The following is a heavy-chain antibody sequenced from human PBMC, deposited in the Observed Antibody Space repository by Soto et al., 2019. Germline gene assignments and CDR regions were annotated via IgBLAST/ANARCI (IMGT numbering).Heavy chain of an antibody. Sequence: SETLSLTCAVSGYSISSGYYWGWIRQPPGKGLEWIGSIYHSGSTYYNPSLKSRVTISVDTSKNQFPLKLSSVTAADTAVYYCARGWTTNQKYYYGMDVWGQGTTVTVSS. CDR1: GYSISSGYY. D-gene: IGHD4-17*01. J-gene: IGHJ6*02. CDR3: ARGWTTNQKYYYGMDV. CDR2: IYHSGST. V-gene: IGHV4-38-2*01.